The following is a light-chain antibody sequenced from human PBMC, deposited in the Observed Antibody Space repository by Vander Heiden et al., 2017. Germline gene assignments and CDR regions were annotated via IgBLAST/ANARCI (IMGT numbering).Light chain of an antibody. CDR2: AAS. J-gene: IGKJ2*01. V-gene: IGKV1-39*01. CDR3: QQSYSTPYT. Sequence: DIQLTQSPSSLSASVGDRVTITCRASQRVSSYVNWYQQKPWKAPKLLIYAASSLQRGVPSRFSGSGSGTDFTRTISSLQPEDFATYYCQQSYSTPYTFGQGTKLEIK. CDR1: QRVSSY.